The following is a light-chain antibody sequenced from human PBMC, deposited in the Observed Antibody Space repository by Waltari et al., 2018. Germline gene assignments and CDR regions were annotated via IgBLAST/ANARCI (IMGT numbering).Light chain of an antibody. J-gene: IGLJ2*01. Sequence: QSVLTQPPSASGAPGQLVTVSCTGSSSNIGAGYYVSWYQQFPGTAPKLLISENDQRPSGISDRFSCSKSGSSASLTITGLQSEDEADYYCSTWDNSLNAPLFGGGTRLTVL. V-gene: IGLV1-51*02. CDR1: SSNIGAGYY. CDR2: END. CDR3: STWDNSLNAPL.